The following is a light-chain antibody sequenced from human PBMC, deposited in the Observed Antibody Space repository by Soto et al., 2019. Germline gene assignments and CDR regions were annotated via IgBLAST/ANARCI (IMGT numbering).Light chain of an antibody. V-gene: IGKV3-20*01. J-gene: IGKJ4*01. CDR3: QQSGGSHPLA. CDR2: GAS. CDR1: QSGSNNF. Sequence: EIVLTQSPGTLSSSPGERATLSCRASQSGSNNFLTWYQQKTGQAPRLVIYGASSRATAIPDRFIGSGSGTDFTLTISRREPEDSAVYYCQQSGGSHPLAFGGGTKLEIK.